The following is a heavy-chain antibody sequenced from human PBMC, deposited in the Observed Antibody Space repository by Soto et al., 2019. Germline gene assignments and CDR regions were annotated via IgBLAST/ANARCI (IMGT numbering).Heavy chain of an antibody. CDR3: ARLAYSEYLQT. CDR2: IYYSGAT. D-gene: IGHD6-13*01. J-gene: IGHJ1*01. V-gene: IGHV4-39*02. CDR1: GDSISTSSYY. Sequence: SETLSLTCDVSGDSISTSSYYWGWIRQPPGKGLEWIASIYYSGATYYNPSLQSRVTISVDTSNNRFSLTLSSLTAADTAVYFCARLAYSEYLQTWGQGSLVTVSS.